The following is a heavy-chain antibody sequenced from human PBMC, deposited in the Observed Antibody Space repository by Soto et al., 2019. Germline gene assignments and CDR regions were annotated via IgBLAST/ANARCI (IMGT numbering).Heavy chain of an antibody. D-gene: IGHD5-18*01. CDR2: INHSGST. J-gene: IGHJ4*02. V-gene: IGHV4-34*01. CDR3: ARGRQTWIQLWMFDY. CDR1: GGSFSGYY. Sequence: KTSETLSLTCAVYGGSFSGYYWSWIRQPPGKGLEWIGEINHSGSTNYNPSLQSRVTISVDTSKNQFSLKLSSVTAADTAVYYCARGRQTWIQLWMFDYCGQGTLVTVSS.